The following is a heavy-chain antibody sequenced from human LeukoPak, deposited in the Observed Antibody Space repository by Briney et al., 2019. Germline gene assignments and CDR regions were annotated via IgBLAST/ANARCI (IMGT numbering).Heavy chain of an antibody. J-gene: IGHJ5*02. D-gene: IGHD5-18*01. Sequence: PSETLSLTCTVSGGSISSYYWSWLRQPPGKGLEGIGYIYYSGSTNYNPSLKSRVTISVDTSKNQFSLKLSSVTAADTAVYYCARGGYRYGIKNNHWFDPWGQGTLVPVSS. V-gene: IGHV4-59*01. CDR2: IYYSGST. CDR3: ARGGYRYGIKNNHWFDP. CDR1: GGSISSYY.